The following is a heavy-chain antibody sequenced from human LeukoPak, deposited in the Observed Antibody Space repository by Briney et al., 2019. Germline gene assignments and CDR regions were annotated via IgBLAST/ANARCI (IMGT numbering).Heavy chain of an antibody. V-gene: IGHV1-69*05. Sequence: GASVKVSCKASGGTFSSYAISWLRQAPGQGLEWMGGIIPIFGTANYAQKFQGRVTITTDESTSTAYMELSSLRSEDTAVYYCARFYDSSGFAFDIWGQGTMVTVSS. CDR1: GGTFSSYA. CDR2: IIPIFGTA. J-gene: IGHJ3*02. CDR3: ARFYDSSGFAFDI. D-gene: IGHD3-22*01.